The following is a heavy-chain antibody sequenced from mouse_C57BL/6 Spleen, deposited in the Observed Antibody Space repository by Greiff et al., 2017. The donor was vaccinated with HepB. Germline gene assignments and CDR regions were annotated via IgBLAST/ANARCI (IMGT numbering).Heavy chain of an antibody. CDR1: GYTFTSYW. J-gene: IGHJ3*01. Sequence: VQLQQPGAELVMPGASVKLSCKASGYTFTSYWMDWVKQRPGQGLEWIGEIDPSDSATNYNQKFKGKSTLTVDKSSSTAYMQLSSLTSEDSAVYYCARGVDYWGQGTLVTVSA. CDR3: ARGVDY. V-gene: IGHV1-69*01. CDR2: IDPSDSAT.